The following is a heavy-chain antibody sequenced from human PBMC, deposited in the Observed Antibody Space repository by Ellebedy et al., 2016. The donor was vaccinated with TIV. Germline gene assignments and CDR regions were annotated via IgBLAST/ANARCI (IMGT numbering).Heavy chain of an antibody. CDR2: IYYNGNT. J-gene: IGHJ4*02. Sequence: MPSETLSLTCTVSGGSISTYWWSWIRQPPGQGLEWIGWIYYNGNTNYNPSLKSRVSMSLDTAKNQFSLSLISVTAADTAVYFCAAYYYDSSSFYHYFDYWGQGALVTVSS. CDR3: AAYYYDSSSFYHYFDY. V-gene: IGHV4-59*08. D-gene: IGHD3-16*01. CDR1: GGSISTYW.